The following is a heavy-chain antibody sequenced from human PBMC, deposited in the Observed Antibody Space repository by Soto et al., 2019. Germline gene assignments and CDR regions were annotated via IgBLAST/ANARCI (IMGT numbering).Heavy chain of an antibody. CDR1: GFTFRSYA. D-gene: IGHD2-2*02. V-gene: IGHV3-30-3*01. CDR3: ARDRLDVVVPAAILAY. J-gene: IGHJ4*02. Sequence: QVQLVESGGGVVQPGRSLRLPFAASGFTFRSYAMHWVRQAPGKGLEWVAVISYDGSNKYYADSVKGRFTISRDNSKNTLYLQMNSLRVEDTAPYYCARDRLDVVVPAAILAYWGQGTLVTVSS. CDR2: ISYDGSNK.